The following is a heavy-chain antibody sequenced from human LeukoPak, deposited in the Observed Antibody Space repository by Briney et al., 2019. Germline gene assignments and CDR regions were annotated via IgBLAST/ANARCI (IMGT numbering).Heavy chain of an antibody. J-gene: IGHJ4*02. V-gene: IGHV1-2*02. CDR1: GYTFIDYY. CDR2: INPNSGGT. CDR3: ARIRYYYGSGSYSLGY. Sequence: AASVKVSCKASGYTFIDYYIHWVRQAPGQDLEWMGWINPNSGGTNYGQKFQGRVTMTRDTSISTAYMELSRPISHETALYYCARIRYYYGSGSYSLGYWGQGTLVTVSS. D-gene: IGHD3-10*01.